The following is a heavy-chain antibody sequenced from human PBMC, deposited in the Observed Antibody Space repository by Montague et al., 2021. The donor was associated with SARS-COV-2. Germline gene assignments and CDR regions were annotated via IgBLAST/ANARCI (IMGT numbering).Heavy chain of an antibody. J-gene: IGHJ1*01. Sequence: SLRLSCAASGFIISNYWMGWVRQAPGKGLERVAKIKKDGSEMYYVDSVRGRFTISRDNAGKSLSLHVNSLRAEDTAVYYCVTLRATGWYNPVPEYLHPWGQGTLVSVSS. V-gene: IGHV3-7*01. D-gene: IGHD6-19*01. CDR2: IKKDGSEM. CDR3: VTLRATGWYNPVPEYLHP. CDR1: GFIISNYW.